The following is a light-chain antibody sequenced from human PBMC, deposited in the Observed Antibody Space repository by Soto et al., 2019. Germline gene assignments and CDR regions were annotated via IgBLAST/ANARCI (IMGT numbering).Light chain of an antibody. Sequence: EIVLTQSACTLALSTGERATLSWGASQSGDSKYFSWYQQKHGQAPRLLIYGGSRRATGVPDRFSGDGYGTDFTLTISRLETEGFAVYYCQQYGYSPITFGQGTRLEIK. V-gene: IGKV3-20*01. CDR3: QQYGYSPIT. J-gene: IGKJ5*01. CDR2: GGS. CDR1: QSGDSKY.